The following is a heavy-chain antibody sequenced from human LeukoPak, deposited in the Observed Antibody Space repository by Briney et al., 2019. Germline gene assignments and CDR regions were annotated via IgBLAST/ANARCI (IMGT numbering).Heavy chain of an antibody. V-gene: IGHV3-33*01. Sequence: SLRLSCAASGFTFSSYGMHWVRQAPGKGLEWVAVIWYDGSNKYYADSVKGRFTISRDNSKNTLYLQMNSLRAEDTAVYYCAREGSSWYRFDYWGQGTLVTVSS. J-gene: IGHJ4*02. CDR3: AREGSSWYRFDY. CDR2: IWYDGSNK. CDR1: GFTFSSYG. D-gene: IGHD6-13*01.